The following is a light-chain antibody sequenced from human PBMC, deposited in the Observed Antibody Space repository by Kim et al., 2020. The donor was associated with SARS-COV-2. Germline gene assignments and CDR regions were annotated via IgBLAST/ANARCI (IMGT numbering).Light chain of an antibody. CDR2: GKN. CDR3: NSRDSNDNVV. V-gene: IGLV3-19*01. CDR1: SLRTYY. Sequence: VALGQTVRITCQGDSLRTYYATWYQQKPGQAPIVVIYGKNNRPSGIPDRFSGSSSGNTASLTITATQAGDEADYYCNSRDSNDNVVFGGGTRLTVL. J-gene: IGLJ2*01.